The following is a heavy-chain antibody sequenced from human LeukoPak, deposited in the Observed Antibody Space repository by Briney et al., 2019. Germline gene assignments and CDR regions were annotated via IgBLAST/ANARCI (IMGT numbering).Heavy chain of an antibody. CDR2: INHSGGT. CDR1: GGSFSGYY. V-gene: IGHV4-34*01. CDR3: ARGYRDILTGYVDY. Sequence: SETLSLTCAVYGGSFSGYYWSWIRQPPGKGLEWIGEINHSGGTNYNPSLKSRVTISVDTSKNQFSLRLSSVTAADTAIYYCARGYRDILTGYVDYWGQGTLVTVSS. J-gene: IGHJ4*02. D-gene: IGHD3-9*01.